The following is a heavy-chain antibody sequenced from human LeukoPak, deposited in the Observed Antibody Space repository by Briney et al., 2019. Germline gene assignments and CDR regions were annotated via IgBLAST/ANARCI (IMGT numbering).Heavy chain of an antibody. Sequence: GGSLRLSCAASGFTFSIYGTHWVRQAPGKGLEWVAVIANDGKTTYYADSVKGRFTISRDNSKNTLYLQMNSLRAEDTAVYYCAKDFSAFAKGVTSFDYWGQGTLVTVSS. D-gene: IGHD4-17*01. V-gene: IGHV3-30*18. J-gene: IGHJ4*02. CDR1: GFTFSIYG. CDR2: IANDGKTT. CDR3: AKDFSAFAKGVTSFDY.